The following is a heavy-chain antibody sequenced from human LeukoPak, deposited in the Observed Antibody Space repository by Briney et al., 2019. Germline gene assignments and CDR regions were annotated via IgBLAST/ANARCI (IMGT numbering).Heavy chain of an antibody. J-gene: IGHJ4*02. V-gene: IGHV1-69*04. Sequence: SVKVSCKASGGTFSSYAISWVRQAPGQGLEWMGRIIPILGIANYAQKFQGRVTITADKSTSTAYMELSSLRSEDTAVYYCARADSLGNYYDVWGQGTLVTVSS. CDR3: ARADSLGNYYDV. D-gene: IGHD3-10*01. CDR1: GGTFSSYA. CDR2: IIPILGIA.